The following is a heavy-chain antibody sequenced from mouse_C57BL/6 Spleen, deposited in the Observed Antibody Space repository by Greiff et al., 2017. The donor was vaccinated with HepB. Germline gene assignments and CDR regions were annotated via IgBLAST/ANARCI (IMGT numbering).Heavy chain of an antibody. D-gene: IGHD2-4*01. CDR3: ARSTMITPYYFDY. Sequence: VKLKQSGTELVKPGASVKLSCKASGYTFTSYWMHWVKQRPGQGLEWIGNINPSNGGTNYNEKFKSKATLTVDKSSSTAYMQLSSLTSEDSAVYYCARSTMITPYYFDYWGQGTTLTVSS. CDR2: INPSNGGT. V-gene: IGHV1-53*01. J-gene: IGHJ2*01. CDR1: GYTFTSYW.